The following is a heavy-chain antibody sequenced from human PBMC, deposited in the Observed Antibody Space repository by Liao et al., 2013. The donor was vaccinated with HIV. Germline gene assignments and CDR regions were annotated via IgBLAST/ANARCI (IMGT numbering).Heavy chain of an antibody. CDR2: INHSGST. Sequence: QVQLQQWGAGLLKPSETLSLTCAVYGGSFSGFYWSWIRQPPGKGLEWIGEINHSGSTNYNPSLKSRVTISVDTSKNQFSLKLSSVTAADTAVYYCAKLSRPEKTYYYYYMDVWGKGTTVTVSS. D-gene: IGHD1-14*01. CDR3: AKLSRPEKTYYYYYMDV. V-gene: IGHV4-34*01. J-gene: IGHJ6*03. CDR1: GGSFSGFY.